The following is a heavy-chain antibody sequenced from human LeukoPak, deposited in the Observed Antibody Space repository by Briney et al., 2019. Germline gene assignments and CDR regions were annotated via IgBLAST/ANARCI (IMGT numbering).Heavy chain of an antibody. D-gene: IGHD4-17*01. V-gene: IGHV3-23*01. Sequence: PVGSLRLSCAASGFTFSNYAMRWVRQAPGKGLEWVSAISDGGRSTYYADSVKGRFTISRDNSKNTLYLQMNSLRAEDTAVYYCAKQGEAYADSKTDYWGQGTLVTVSS. CDR3: AKQGEAYADSKTDY. CDR2: ISDGGRST. J-gene: IGHJ4*02. CDR1: GFTFSNYA.